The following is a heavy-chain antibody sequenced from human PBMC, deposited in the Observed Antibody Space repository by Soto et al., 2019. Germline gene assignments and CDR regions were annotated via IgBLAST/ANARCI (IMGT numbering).Heavy chain of an antibody. Sequence: ITGDSVSSNSAGWSWVRQSPSRGLEWLGRTYYRSKWYYEYAVSVRGRITINPDTSKNQYSLQLNSVTPEDTAVYFCARGEQYSGRIFDYWGQGTLVTVSS. J-gene: IGHJ4*01. CDR3: ARGEQYSGRIFDY. V-gene: IGHV6-1*01. CDR2: TYYRSKWYY. CDR1: GDSVSSNSAG. D-gene: IGHD1-26*01.